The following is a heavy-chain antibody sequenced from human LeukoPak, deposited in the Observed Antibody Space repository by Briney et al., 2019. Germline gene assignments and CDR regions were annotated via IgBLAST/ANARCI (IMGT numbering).Heavy chain of an antibody. Sequence: SQTLSLTCALSGDIVSSNSAAWNWIRQSPSRGLEWLVRTYYRSKLYNDYAVSVKSRISINADTSKNQFSLQLNSVTPEDTAVYYCARKGTVTTPFDYWGQGILVTVSS. CDR2: TYYRSKLYN. J-gene: IGHJ4*02. CDR3: ARKGTVTTPFDY. V-gene: IGHV6-1*01. CDR1: GDIVSSNSAA. D-gene: IGHD4-11*01.